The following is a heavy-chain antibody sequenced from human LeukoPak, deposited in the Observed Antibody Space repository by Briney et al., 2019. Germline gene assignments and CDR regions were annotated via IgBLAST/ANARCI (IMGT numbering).Heavy chain of an antibody. D-gene: IGHD2-15*01. Sequence: PGGSLRLSCAASGFTFSSYAMSWVRQAPGKGLEWVSAISGSGGSTYYADSVKGRFTISRDNSKNTLYLQMNSLRAEDTAVYYCAKDWYCSGGSCYSDYWGQGTLVTVSS. CDR3: AKDWYCSGGSCYSDY. J-gene: IGHJ4*02. CDR2: ISGSGGST. V-gene: IGHV3-23*01. CDR1: GFTFSSYA.